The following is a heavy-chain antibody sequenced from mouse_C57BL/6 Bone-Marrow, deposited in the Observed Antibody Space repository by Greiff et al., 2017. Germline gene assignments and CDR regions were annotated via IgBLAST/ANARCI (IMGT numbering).Heavy chain of an antibody. CDR1: GFTFSDYY. CDR3: ARHVQVPFAY. Sequence: EVQVVESGGGLVQPGGSLKLSCAASGFTFSDYYMYWVRQTPEKRLEWVAYISNGGGSTYYPDTVKGRFTISRENAKNTLYLQMSRLKSEDTAMYYCARHVQVPFAYWGQGTLVTVSA. CDR2: ISNGGGST. J-gene: IGHJ3*01. V-gene: IGHV5-12*01. D-gene: IGHD3-2*02.